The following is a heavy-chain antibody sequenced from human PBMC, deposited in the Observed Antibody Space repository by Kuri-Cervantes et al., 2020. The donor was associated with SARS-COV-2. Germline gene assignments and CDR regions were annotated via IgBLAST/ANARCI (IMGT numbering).Heavy chain of an antibody. V-gene: IGHV3-53*05. Sequence: GGSLRLSCAASGFTFSSNYMSWVRQAPGKGLEWVSVIYVKGRFTISRDNSKNTLYPQMNSLRAEDTAVYYCARDPGIAAAGTFPKEYYYYYYYMDVWGKETTVTVSS. CDR3: ARDPGIAAAGTFPKEYYYYYYYMDV. J-gene: IGHJ6*03. CDR1: GFTFSSNY. CDR2: IY. D-gene: IGHD6-13*01.